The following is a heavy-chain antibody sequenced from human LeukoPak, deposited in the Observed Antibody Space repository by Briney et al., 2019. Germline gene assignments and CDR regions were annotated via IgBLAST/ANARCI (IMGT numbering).Heavy chain of an antibody. CDR2: TYSGGST. Sequence: SGGSLRLSCAASGFTVSSNYMSWVRQAPGKGLEWVAGTYSGGSTYYADSVKGRSTISRDNSMNTLYLQMNSLRAEDTAVYYCARALGIATAGPYYMDVWGKGTTVTVSS. D-gene: IGHD6-13*01. CDR3: ARALGIATAGPYYMDV. V-gene: IGHV3-53*01. CDR1: GFTVSSNY. J-gene: IGHJ6*03.